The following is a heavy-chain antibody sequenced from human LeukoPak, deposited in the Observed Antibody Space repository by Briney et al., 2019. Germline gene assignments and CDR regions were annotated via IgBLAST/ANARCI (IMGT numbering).Heavy chain of an antibody. Sequence: ASVKVSCKASGYTFTGYYLHWVRQAPGQGLEWMGWINPNSGGTNYAQKFQGRVTMTRDTSISTAYMELSRLRSDDTAVYYCARTTGTTSGFSDYWGQGTLVTVSS. CDR1: GYTFTGYY. V-gene: IGHV1-2*02. J-gene: IGHJ4*02. CDR3: ARTTGTTSGFSDY. CDR2: INPNSGGT. D-gene: IGHD3-16*01.